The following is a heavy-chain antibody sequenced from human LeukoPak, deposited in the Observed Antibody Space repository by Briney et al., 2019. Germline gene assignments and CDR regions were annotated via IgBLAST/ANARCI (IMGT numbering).Heavy chain of an antibody. Sequence: ASETLSLTCAVYGGSFSGYYWSWIRQPPGKGLEWIGEINHSGSTNYNPSLKSRVTISVDTSKNQFSLKLSSVTAADTAVYYCAGGGYYYDTFGYWGQGTLVTVSS. CDR2: INHSGST. J-gene: IGHJ4*02. V-gene: IGHV4-34*01. D-gene: IGHD3-22*01. CDR3: AGGGYYYDTFGY. CDR1: GGSFSGYY.